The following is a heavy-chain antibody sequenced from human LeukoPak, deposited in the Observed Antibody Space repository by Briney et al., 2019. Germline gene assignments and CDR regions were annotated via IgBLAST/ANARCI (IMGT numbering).Heavy chain of an antibody. D-gene: IGHD5-18*01. J-gene: IGHJ6*03. V-gene: IGHV4-59*01. CDR1: GGSITNYY. CDR2: SYYNGNT. Sequence: SETPSLTCTVSGGSITNYYWSWIRQPPGKGLEWIGFSYYNGNTNYNPSLKSRVTISVDMSKDQFSLSLRSVTAADTAVYYCARTTEGGYTYDYFYYYYMDIWGKGTTVTISS. CDR3: ARTTEGGYTYDYFYYYYMDI.